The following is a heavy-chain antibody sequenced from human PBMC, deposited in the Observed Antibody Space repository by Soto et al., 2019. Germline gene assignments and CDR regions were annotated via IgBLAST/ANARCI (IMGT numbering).Heavy chain of an antibody. CDR1: GASISSGGYS. J-gene: IGHJ4*02. CDR3: ARAVDTAMEIDY. Sequence: PPFRCAASGASISSGGYSWSWIRQPPGKGLEWIGYIYHSGSTYYNPSLKSRVTISVDRSKNQFSLKLSSVTAADTAVYYCARAVDTAMEIDYWGQGTLVTVSS. V-gene: IGHV4-30-2*01. CDR2: IYHSGST. D-gene: IGHD5-18*01.